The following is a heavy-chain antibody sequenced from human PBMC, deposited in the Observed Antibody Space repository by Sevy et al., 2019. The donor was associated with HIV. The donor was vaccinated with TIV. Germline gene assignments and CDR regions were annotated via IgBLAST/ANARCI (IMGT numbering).Heavy chain of an antibody. Sequence: SETLSLTCTVSGGSISSGDYYWSWIRQPPGKGLEWIGYIYYSGSTYYNPSLKSGVTISVDTSKNQFSLKLSSVTAADTAVYYCARVISSNYDFWSGYYRDYYYYGMDVWGQGTTVTVSS. CDR1: GGSISSGDYY. CDR3: ARVISSNYDFWSGYYRDYYYYGMDV. CDR2: IYYSGST. D-gene: IGHD3-3*01. J-gene: IGHJ6*02. V-gene: IGHV4-30-4*01.